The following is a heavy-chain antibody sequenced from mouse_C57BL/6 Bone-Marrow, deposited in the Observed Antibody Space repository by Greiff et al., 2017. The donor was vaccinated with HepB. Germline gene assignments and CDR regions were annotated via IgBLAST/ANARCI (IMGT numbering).Heavy chain of an antibody. CDR3: ARDGSYYFDY. CDR1: GYTFTSYW. CDR2: IDPSDSET. D-gene: IGHD1-1*01. Sequence: QVQLQQPGAELVRPGSSVKLSCKASGYTFTSYWMHWVKQRPIQGLEWIGNIDPSDSETHYNQKFKDKATLTVYKSSSTAYMQLSSLTSEDSAVYYCARDGSYYFDYWGQGTTLTVSS. J-gene: IGHJ2*01. V-gene: IGHV1-52*01.